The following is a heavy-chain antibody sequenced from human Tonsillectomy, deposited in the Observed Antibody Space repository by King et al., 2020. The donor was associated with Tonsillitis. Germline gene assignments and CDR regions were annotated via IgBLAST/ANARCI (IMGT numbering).Heavy chain of an antibody. V-gene: IGHV4-30-4*07. J-gene: IGHJ6*02. D-gene: IGHD3-16*01. CDR2: IYYSGST. Sequence: QLQESGPGLVKPSQTLSLTCAVSGGSISSGGYSWSWIRQPPGKGLEWIGYIYYSGSTYYNPSLKSRVTISVDTSKNQFSLKLSSVTAADTAVYFCAREGNYGGGVNYYSGMDVWGQGTTVTVSS. CDR1: GGSISSGGYS. CDR3: AREGNYGGGVNYYSGMDV.